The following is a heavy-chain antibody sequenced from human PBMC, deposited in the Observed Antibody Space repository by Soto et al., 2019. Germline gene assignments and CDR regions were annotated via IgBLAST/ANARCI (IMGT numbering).Heavy chain of an antibody. Sequence: QVQLVQSGAEVKKPGSSVKVSCKASGGTFSSYTISWVRQAPGQGLEWMGRIIPILGIANYAQKFQGRVTITADKSTSTAYMELSSLRSEDTAVYYCASHIPPLSGDGDYWGQGTLVTVSS. V-gene: IGHV1-69*02. J-gene: IGHJ4*02. D-gene: IGHD4-17*01. CDR3: ASHIPPLSGDGDY. CDR2: IIPILGIA. CDR1: GGTFSSYT.